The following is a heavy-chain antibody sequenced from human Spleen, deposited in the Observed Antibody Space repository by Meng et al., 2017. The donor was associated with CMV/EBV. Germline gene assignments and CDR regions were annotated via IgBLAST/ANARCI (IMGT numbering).Heavy chain of an antibody. CDR2: IYYSGST. V-gene: IGHV4-39*01. J-gene: IGHJ4*02. CDR3: ARHNKYGSGWTGYFDY. Sequence: SISSSGYYWGWLRQPPGKGLEWIGSIYYSGSTYYNPSLKSRVTISVDTSKNQFSLKLSSVTAADTAVYYCARHNKYGSGWTGYFDYWGQGTLVTVSS. CDR1: SISSSGYY. D-gene: IGHD6-19*01.